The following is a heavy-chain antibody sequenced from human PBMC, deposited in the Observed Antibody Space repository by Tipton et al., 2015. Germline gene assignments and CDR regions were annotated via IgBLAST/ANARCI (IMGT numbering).Heavy chain of an antibody. CDR1: GDSISSSNW. Sequence: TLSLTCSVSGDSISSSNWWSWVRQPPGKGLEWIGEIHHGGSTNYNPFLKSRATISLDTSKNQFSLKLTPATAADTAVYYCARLIRFGGDYFEYWGQGILVIVSS. J-gene: IGHJ4*02. V-gene: IGHV4-4*02. CDR3: ARLIRFGGDYFEY. CDR2: IHHGGST. D-gene: IGHD3-16*01.